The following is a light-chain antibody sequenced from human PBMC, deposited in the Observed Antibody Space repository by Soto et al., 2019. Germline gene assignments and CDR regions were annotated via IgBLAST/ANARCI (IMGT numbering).Light chain of an antibody. V-gene: IGKV1-5*03. CDR1: QIISHW. J-gene: IGKJ2*01. CDR3: QQYSVYPRT. Sequence: IQMTQSLSTLSASVGDRVTITCRATQIISHWLAWYQQKPGKAPKLLISKASTLASGVPSRFSGGISGTDFTLTITGLQPDDFATYYCQQYSVYPRTFGQGTKLEI. CDR2: KAS.